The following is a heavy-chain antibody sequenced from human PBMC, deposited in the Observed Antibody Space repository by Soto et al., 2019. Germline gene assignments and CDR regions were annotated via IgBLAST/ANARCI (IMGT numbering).Heavy chain of an antibody. CDR3: ARPYSSGWYRPAFDY. D-gene: IGHD6-19*01. J-gene: IGHJ4*02. CDR2: IYPGDSDT. V-gene: IGHV5-51*01. Sequence: GESLKISCKGSGYSFTSYWIGWVRQMPGKGLEWMGIIYPGDSDTRYSPSFQGQVTISVDKSISTAYLQWNSLKASDTAMYYCARPYSSGWYRPAFDYWGQGTLVTVSS. CDR1: GYSFTSYW.